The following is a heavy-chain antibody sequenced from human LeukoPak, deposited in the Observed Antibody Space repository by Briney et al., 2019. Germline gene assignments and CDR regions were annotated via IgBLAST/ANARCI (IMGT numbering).Heavy chain of an antibody. CDR3: TSLRGYNFGPFDC. D-gene: IGHD5-18*01. Sequence: GGSLRLSCAASGFTFNTYEVDWVRQAPGKGLEWVSYISGSGAVIHYADSVKGRFTISRDNAKNSLYLQMNSLRVEDTAVYYCTSLRGYNFGPFDCWGQGTLVTVSS. J-gene: IGHJ4*02. V-gene: IGHV3-48*03. CDR1: GFTFNTYE. CDR2: ISGSGAVI.